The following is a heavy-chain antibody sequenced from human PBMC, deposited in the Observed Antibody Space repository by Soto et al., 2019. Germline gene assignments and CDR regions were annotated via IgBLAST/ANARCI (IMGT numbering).Heavy chain of an antibody. CDR1: GFTFSSYG. Sequence: SGGSLRLSCAASGFTFSSYGMHWVRQAPGKGLEWVAVIWYDGSNKYYADSMKGRFTISRDNSKNTLYLQMNSLRAEDTAVYYCARDRFIAAPDAFDIWGQGTMVTVSS. V-gene: IGHV3-33*01. D-gene: IGHD6-13*01. J-gene: IGHJ3*02. CDR3: ARDRFIAAPDAFDI. CDR2: IWYDGSNK.